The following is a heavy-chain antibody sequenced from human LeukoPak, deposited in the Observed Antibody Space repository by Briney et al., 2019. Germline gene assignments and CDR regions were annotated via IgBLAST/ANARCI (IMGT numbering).Heavy chain of an antibody. CDR1: GCSFSNYW. CDR3: ARGLDYGDYYFDY. J-gene: IGHJ4*02. D-gene: IGHD4-17*01. Sequence: GGSLTLSCAASGCSFSNYWMSWVRQAPGKGLERVPNIKQDGSEKYYVDSVKGRFTISRDNAKNSLYLQMNSLRAEDTAVYYCARGLDYGDYYFDYWGQGTLVTVSS. CDR2: IKQDGSEK. V-gene: IGHV3-7*01.